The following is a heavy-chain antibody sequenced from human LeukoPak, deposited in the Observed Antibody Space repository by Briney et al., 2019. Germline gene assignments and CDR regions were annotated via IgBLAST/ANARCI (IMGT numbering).Heavy chain of an antibody. V-gene: IGHV3-7*01. CDR1: GFTFSSYW. CDR2: IKQDGSEK. J-gene: IGHJ6*03. Sequence: RTGGSLRLSCAASGFTFSSYWMSWVRQAPGKGREWVANIKQDGSEKYYVDSVKGRFTISRDNAKISLYLQMNSLRAEDTAVYYCARDQPRQVFWSGYYNMDVWGKGTTVTVSS. CDR3: ARDQPRQVFWSGYYNMDV. D-gene: IGHD3-3*01.